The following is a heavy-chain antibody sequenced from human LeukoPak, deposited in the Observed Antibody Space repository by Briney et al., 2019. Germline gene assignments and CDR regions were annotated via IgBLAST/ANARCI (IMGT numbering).Heavy chain of an antibody. Sequence: PSETLSLTCTVSGGSISSGSYYWSWIRQPAGKGLEWIGRIYTSGSTNYNPSLKSRVTISVDTSKNQFSLKLSSVTAADTAVYYCARIISSPGADYWGQGTLVTVSS. V-gene: IGHV4-61*02. CDR3: ARIISSPGADY. CDR1: GGSISSGSYY. J-gene: IGHJ4*02. D-gene: IGHD3-3*02. CDR2: IYTSGST.